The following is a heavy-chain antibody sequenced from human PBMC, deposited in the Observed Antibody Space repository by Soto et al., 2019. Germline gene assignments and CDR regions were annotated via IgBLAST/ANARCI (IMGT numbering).Heavy chain of an antibody. CDR3: ARCVGGYDFWSGYLYNWFDP. J-gene: IGHJ5*02. CDR2: IYYSGST. V-gene: IGHV4-59*01. Sequence: PSETLSLTCTVSGGSISSYYWSWIRQPPGKGLEWIGYIYYSGSTNYNPSLKSRVTISVDTSKNQFSLKLSSVTAADTAVYYCARCVGGYDFWSGYLYNWFDPWGQGTLVTVSS. CDR1: GGSISSYY. D-gene: IGHD3-3*01.